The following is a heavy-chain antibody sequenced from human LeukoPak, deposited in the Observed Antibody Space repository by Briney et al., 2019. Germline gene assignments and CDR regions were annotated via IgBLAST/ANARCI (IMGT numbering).Heavy chain of an antibody. D-gene: IGHD6-6*01. CDR1: GGSISSNSYY. V-gene: IGHV4-39*01. J-gene: IGHJ4*02. CDR2: IYYSGST. Sequence: SETLSLTCAVSGGSISSNSYYWGWIRQPPGKGLEWIGSIYYSGSTYYNPTLKSRVTISVDTSKNQFSLQLNSVTPEDTAVYYCARVGSSSTSYYFDYWGQGTLVTVSS. CDR3: ARVGSSSTSYYFDY.